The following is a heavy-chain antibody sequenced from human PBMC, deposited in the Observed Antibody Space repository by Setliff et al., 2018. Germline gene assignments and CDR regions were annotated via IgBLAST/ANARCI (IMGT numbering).Heavy chain of an antibody. CDR1: GFSFSNYG. CDR2: ISGYTGNT. D-gene: IGHD2-21*01. J-gene: IGHJ4*02. V-gene: IGHV1-18*01. CDR3: ARDEASCGGDCFSRGYFDF. Sequence: ASVKVSCKASGFSFSNYGITWVRQAPGRGLEWLGWISGYTGNTNSVQKLRGRVTMTTDTSTSTAYLELGSLTTDDTAVYYCARDEASCGGDCFSRGYFDFWGQGTLVTVSS.